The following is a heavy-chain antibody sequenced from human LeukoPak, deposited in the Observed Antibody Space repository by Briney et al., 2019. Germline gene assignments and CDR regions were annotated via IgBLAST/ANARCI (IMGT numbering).Heavy chain of an antibody. V-gene: IGHV4-4*09. J-gene: IGHJ4*02. Sequence: PSETLSLTCTVSGGSISSYYWSWIRQPPGKGLEWIGYISTSESTNYNPSLKSRITISVDTSKNQFSLNLSSVTAADTAVYYCARRRTTGTTGYFDYWGQGTLVTVSS. CDR2: ISTSEST. D-gene: IGHD1-1*01. CDR1: GGSISSYY. CDR3: ARRRTTGTTGYFDY.